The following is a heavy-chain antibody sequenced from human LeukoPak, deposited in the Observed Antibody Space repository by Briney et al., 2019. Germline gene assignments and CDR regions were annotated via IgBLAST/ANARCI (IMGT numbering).Heavy chain of an antibody. V-gene: IGHV5-51*01. CDR1: GYSFTTYW. J-gene: IGHJ4*02. Sequence: GESLKICCRASGYSFTTYWIGCVRQMPGKGLEWMGVIFPADSDTRYSPSFQGQVTISADKSISTAYLQWSSLKASDTAMYYCASVYSSTSWDYWGQGTLVTVSS. CDR2: IFPADSDT. D-gene: IGHD6-13*01. CDR3: ASVYSSTSWDY.